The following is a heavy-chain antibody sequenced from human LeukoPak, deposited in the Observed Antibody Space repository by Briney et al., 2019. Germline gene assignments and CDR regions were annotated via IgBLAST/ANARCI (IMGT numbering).Heavy chain of an antibody. D-gene: IGHD3-10*01. CDR1: GFTFSSYA. V-gene: IGHV3-23*01. CDR2: ISGSGGST. CDR3: AKDSVPYYYGSGSYPDY. Sequence: GGSLRLSCAASGFTFSSYAMSWVRQAPGKGLEWVSAISGSGGSTYYADSVKGRFTISRDNSKNTLYLQMNSLRAEDTAVYYCAKDSVPYYYGSGSYPDYWGQGPLVTVSS. J-gene: IGHJ4*02.